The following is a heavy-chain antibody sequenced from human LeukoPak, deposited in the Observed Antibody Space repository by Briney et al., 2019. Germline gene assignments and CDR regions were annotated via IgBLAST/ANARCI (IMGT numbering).Heavy chain of an antibody. CDR3: ARGLIGRYSGCREATFDP. V-gene: IGHV3-74*01. CDR1: GFTFSSYW. J-gene: IGHJ5*02. D-gene: IGHD5-12*01. Sequence: GGSLRLSCAASGFTFSSYWMHWVRQAPGKGLVWVSRINSDGSSTSYADSVKGRFTISRDNAKNTLYLQMNSLRAEDTAVYYCARGLIGRYSGCREATFDPWGQGTLVTVSS. CDR2: INSDGSST.